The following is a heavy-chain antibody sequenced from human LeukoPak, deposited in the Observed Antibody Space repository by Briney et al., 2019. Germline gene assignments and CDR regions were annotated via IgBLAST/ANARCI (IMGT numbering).Heavy chain of an antibody. CDR3: ARVAHLVVAATFDY. D-gene: IGHD2-15*01. Sequence: PSETLSLTCAVYGGSFSGYYWSWIRQPPGKGLGWIGEINHSGSTNYNPSLKSRVTISVDTSKNQFSLKLSSVTAADTAVYYCARVAHLVVAATFDYWGQGTLVTVSS. CDR2: INHSGST. CDR1: GGSFSGYY. J-gene: IGHJ4*02. V-gene: IGHV4-34*01.